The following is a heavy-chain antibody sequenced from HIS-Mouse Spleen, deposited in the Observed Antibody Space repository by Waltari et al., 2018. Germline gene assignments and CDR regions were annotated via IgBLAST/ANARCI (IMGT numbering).Heavy chain of an antibody. D-gene: IGHD1-20*01. CDR1: GYTFTSYG. V-gene: IGHV1-18*01. CDR3: ARDSYNWNY. J-gene: IGHJ4*02. Sequence: QVQLVQSGAEVKKPGASVKVSCKASGYTFTSYGISWVRQAPGQGLEWMGWASANNGKTNDAQKLPARVNMTTATSTRTPYREMRSLRSDDTAVYDCARDSYNWNYWGQGTLVTVSS. CDR2: ASANNGKT.